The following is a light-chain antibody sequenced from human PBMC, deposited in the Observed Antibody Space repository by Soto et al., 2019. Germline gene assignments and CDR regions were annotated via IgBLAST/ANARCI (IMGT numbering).Light chain of an antibody. V-gene: IGKV3D-20*02. J-gene: IGKJ5*01. CDR1: QSVSSNF. Sequence: IVLTQSPGTLSLSPWERVTLSFSASQSVSSNFLAWYQQKPGQAPRLLIYGASNRAAGIPDRFSGSGSGTEFTLTISSLQPEDFATYYCQQRNSYPITFGQGTRLEIK. CDR3: QQRNSYPIT. CDR2: GAS.